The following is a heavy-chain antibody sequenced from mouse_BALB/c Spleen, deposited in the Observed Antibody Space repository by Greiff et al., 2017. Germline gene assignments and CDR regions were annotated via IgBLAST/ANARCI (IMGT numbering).Heavy chain of an antibody. D-gene: IGHD2-10*01. V-gene: IGHV1S22*01. J-gene: IGHJ3*01. CDR2: IYPGSGST. CDR1: GYTFTSYW. Sequence: LQQPGSELVRPGASVKLSCKASGYTFTSYWMHWVKQRHGQGLEWIGNIYPGSGSTNYDEKFKSKGTLTVDTSSSTAYMHLSSLTSEDSAVYYCTRAGPYYGNYEGLAYWGQGTLVTVSA. CDR3: TRAGPYYGNYEGLAY.